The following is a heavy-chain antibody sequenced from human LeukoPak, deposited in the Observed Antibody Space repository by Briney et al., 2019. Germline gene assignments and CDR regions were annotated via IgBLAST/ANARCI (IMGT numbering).Heavy chain of an antibody. CDR1: GGSISSGGYY. J-gene: IGHJ5*02. CDR3: ARGAPGVADWFDP. V-gene: IGHV4-31*03. CDR2: IYYSGST. D-gene: IGHD6-19*01. Sequence: PSETLSLTCTVSGGSISSGGYYWSWIRQHPGKGLEWIGYIYYSGSTYYNPSLKSRVTISVDTSKNQFSLKLSSVTAADTAVYYCARGAPGVADWFDPWGQGTLVTVSS.